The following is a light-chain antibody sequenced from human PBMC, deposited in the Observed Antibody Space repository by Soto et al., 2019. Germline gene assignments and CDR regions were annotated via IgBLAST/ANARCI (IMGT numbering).Light chain of an antibody. CDR1: QIVSSY. CDR2: YAS. J-gene: IGKJ1*01. Sequence: EIVLTQSPGTLSLSPGEGATLSFRASQIVSSYLAWYQQKPGQAPRLLIYYASNRATGIPARFSGSGSGTDWCLTISSLETEDFAVYYCQDRSNGAHLFGQGTKVDIK. CDR3: QDRSNGAHL. V-gene: IGKV3-11*01.